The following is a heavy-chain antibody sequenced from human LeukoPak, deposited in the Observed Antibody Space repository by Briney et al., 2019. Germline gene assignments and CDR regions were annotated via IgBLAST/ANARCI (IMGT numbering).Heavy chain of an antibody. Sequence: ASVKVSCKASGYTFTSYDINWVRQATGQGLEWMGWMNPNSGNTGYAQKFQGRVTITADESTSTAYMELSSLRSEDTAVYYCASGYCSGGSCYSFDYWGQGTLVTVSS. CDR1: GYTFTSYD. D-gene: IGHD2-15*01. CDR2: MNPNSGNT. CDR3: ASGYCSGGSCYSFDY. V-gene: IGHV1-8*03. J-gene: IGHJ4*02.